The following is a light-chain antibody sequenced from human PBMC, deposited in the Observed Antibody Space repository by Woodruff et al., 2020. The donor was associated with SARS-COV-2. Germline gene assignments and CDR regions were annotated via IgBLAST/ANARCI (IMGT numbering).Light chain of an antibody. CDR3: QQYYATPIT. V-gene: IGKV4-1*01. CDR1: QNILYSSDNPNN. J-gene: IGKJ5*01. CDR2: WAS. Sequence: SQNILYSSDNPNNLAWYQQKPGQPPKLLIYWASTRESGVPDRFSGSGSGTDFTLTISSLQAEDVAVYYCQQYYATPITFGQGTRLEIK.